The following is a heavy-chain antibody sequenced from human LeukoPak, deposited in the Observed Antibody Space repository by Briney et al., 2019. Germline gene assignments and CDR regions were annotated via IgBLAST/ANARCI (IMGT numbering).Heavy chain of an antibody. J-gene: IGHJ5*02. CDR3: ARGNWFDP. V-gene: IGHV1-2*02. Sequence: ASVKVSCKASGYTFTDYYMHWVRQAPGQGLEWMGWINPHSGGTDHAQKFQGRVTMTRDTSISTAYMELSRLRSDDTAVYYCARGNWFDPWGQGTLVTVSS. CDR2: INPHSGGT. CDR1: GYTFTDYY.